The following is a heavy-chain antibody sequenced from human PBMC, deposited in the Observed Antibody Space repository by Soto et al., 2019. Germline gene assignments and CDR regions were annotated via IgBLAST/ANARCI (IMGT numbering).Heavy chain of an antibody. CDR2: IYYSGST. D-gene: IGHD2-15*01. CDR1: GGSISSYY. V-gene: IGHV4-59*12. J-gene: IGHJ4*02. Sequence: PSETLSLTCTVSGGSISSYYWSWIRQPPGKGLEWIGYIYYSGSTNYNPSLKSRVTISVDRSKNQFSLKLSSVTAADTAVYYCARGLGYCSGGSCYFYYFDYWGQGTLVTVSS. CDR3: ARGLGYCSGGSCYFYYFDY.